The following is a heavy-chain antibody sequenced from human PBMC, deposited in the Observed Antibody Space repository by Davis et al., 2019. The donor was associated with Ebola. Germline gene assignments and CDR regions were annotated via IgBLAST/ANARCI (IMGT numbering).Heavy chain of an antibody. CDR2: ISWNSGSI. J-gene: IGHJ6*02. CDR3: ARRERFYYYYGMDV. CDR1: GFTFDDYA. Sequence: SLKISCAASGFTFDDYAMHWVRQAPGKGLEWVSGISWNSGSIGYADSVKGRFTISRDNAKNSLYLQMNSLRAEDTAVYYCARRERFYYYYGMDVWGQGTTVTVSS. V-gene: IGHV3-9*01. D-gene: IGHD5-24*01.